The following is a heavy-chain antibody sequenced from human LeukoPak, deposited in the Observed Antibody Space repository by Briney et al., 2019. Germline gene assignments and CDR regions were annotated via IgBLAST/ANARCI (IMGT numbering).Heavy chain of an antibody. D-gene: IGHD3/OR15-3a*01. J-gene: IGHJ6*02. CDR1: GGSISSGDYY. Sequence: PSQTLSLTCTVSGGSISSGDYYWSWIRQPPGKGLEWIGYIYHTGSTDYNPSLKSRVTISVDTSKNQFSLKLSSVTAADTAVDHCARASLSYDDSWGKDGRGQGTTVTVSS. CDR3: ARASLSYDDSWGKDG. CDR2: IYHTGST. V-gene: IGHV4-30-4*01.